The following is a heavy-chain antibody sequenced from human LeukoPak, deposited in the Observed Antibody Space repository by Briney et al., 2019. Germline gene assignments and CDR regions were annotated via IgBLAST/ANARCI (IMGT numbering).Heavy chain of an antibody. CDR1: GGSFSGCY. D-gene: IGHD6-13*01. CDR2: INHSGST. CDR3: ARNGGQQLSRSWFDP. Sequence: SETLSLTCAVYGGSFSGCYWSWIRQPPGKGLEWIGEINHSGSTNYNPSLKSRVTISVDTSKNQFSLKLSSVTAADTAVYYCARNGGQQLSRSWFDPWGQGTLVTVSS. V-gene: IGHV4-34*01. J-gene: IGHJ5*02.